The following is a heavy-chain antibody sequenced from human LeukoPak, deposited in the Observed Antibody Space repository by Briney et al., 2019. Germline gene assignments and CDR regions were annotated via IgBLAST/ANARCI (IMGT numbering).Heavy chain of an antibody. D-gene: IGHD2-15*01. Sequence: GGSLRLSCAASGFTFSSYAMHWVRQAPGKGLEWLAFIRYDGSNKNYADSVKGRFTISRDNTKNSLYLQMNSLRAEDTAVYYCAKDGGSDPDSFDIWGQGTMVTVSS. V-gene: IGHV3-30*02. CDR1: GFTFSSYA. CDR2: IRYDGSNK. J-gene: IGHJ3*02. CDR3: AKDGGSDPDSFDI.